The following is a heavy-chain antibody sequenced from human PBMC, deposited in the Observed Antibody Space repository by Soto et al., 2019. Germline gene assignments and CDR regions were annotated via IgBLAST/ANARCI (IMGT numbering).Heavy chain of an antibody. V-gene: IGHV3-33*01. CDR1: GFTFSSYG. Sequence: LRLSCAASGFTFSSYGMHWVRQAPGKGLEWVAVIYYDGSNKYYADSVKGRFTISRDNSKNTLYLQMNSLRAEDTAVFYCARSQYSRSWYPFDYWGQGTLVTVSS. CDR2: IYYDGSNK. D-gene: IGHD6-13*01. J-gene: IGHJ4*02. CDR3: ARSQYSRSWYPFDY.